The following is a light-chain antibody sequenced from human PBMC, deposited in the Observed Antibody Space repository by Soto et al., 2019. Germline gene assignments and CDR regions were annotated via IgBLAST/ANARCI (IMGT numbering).Light chain of an antibody. CDR3: QQRSNWPPIT. CDR2: GAS. Sequence: EIVLTQSPGTLSLSRGERAALSCRASHTISSSYLAWYQQKPGQAPRLLIYGASSRATGIPDRFSGSGSGTDFTLTISSLEPEDFAVYYCQQRSNWPPITFGQGTRLEIK. V-gene: IGKV3D-20*02. J-gene: IGKJ5*01. CDR1: HTISSSY.